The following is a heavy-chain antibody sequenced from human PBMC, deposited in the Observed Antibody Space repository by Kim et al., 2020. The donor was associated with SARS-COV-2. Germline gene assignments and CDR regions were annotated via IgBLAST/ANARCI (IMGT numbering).Heavy chain of an antibody. D-gene: IGHD5-12*01. CDR3: ATVDEEGRMDY. V-gene: IGHV4-4*09. J-gene: IGHJ4*02. Sequence: KYNPSFRGRLTISVDRSRNHFSLELTSVTAADTAVYYCATVDEEGRMDYWGQGTLVTVSS.